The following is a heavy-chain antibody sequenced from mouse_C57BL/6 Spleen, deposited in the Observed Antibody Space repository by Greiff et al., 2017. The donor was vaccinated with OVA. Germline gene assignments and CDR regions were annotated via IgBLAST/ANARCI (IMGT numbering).Heavy chain of an antibody. CDR1: GYTFTSYW. D-gene: IGHD1-1*01. CDR3: ARLGTTVVAHFDV. CDR2: IDPSDSEN. V-gene: IGHV1-52*01. J-gene: IGHJ1*03. Sequence: QVQLQQPGAELVRPGSSVKLSCKASGYTFTSYWMHWVKQRPIQGLEWIGNIDPSDSENHYNQKFKDKATLTVDKSSSTAYMQLSSLTSEDSAVYYCARLGTTVVAHFDVWGTGTTVTVSS.